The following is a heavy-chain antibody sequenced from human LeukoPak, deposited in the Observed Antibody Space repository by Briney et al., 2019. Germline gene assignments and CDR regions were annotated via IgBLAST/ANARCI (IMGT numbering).Heavy chain of an antibody. J-gene: IGHJ4*02. D-gene: IGHD2-15*01. Sequence: SETLSLTCAVYGGSFSGYYWSWIRQPPGKGLEWIGEINHSGSTNYNPSLKSRVTISIDTSKNQFSLKLSSVTAADTAVYYCVRSEGYCSGGSCYSIEFFDYWGQGTLVTVSS. V-gene: IGHV4-34*01. CDR1: GGSFSGYY. CDR2: INHSGST. CDR3: VRSEGYCSGGSCYSIEFFDY.